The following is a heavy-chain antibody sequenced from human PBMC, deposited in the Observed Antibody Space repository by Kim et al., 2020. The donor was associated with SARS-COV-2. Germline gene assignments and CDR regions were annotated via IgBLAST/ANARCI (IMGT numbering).Heavy chain of an antibody. CDR1: GFTFGDYA. D-gene: IGHD3-10*01. J-gene: IGHJ4*02. V-gene: IGHV3-49*04. Sequence: GGSLRLSCTASGFTFGDYAMSWVRQAPGKGLEWVGFIRSKAYGGTTEYAASVKGRFTISRDDSKSIAYLQMNSLKTEDTAVYYCTRYGSGSYYPYYFDYGGQGTLVTVSS. CDR2: IRSKAYGGTT. CDR3: TRYGSGSYYPYYFDY.